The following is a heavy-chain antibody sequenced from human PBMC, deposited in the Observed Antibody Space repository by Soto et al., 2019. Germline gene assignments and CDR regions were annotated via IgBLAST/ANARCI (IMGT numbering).Heavy chain of an antibody. CDR2: IYYSGST. Sequence: TSETLSLTCTVSGGSISSYYWSWIRQPPGKGLEWIGYIYYSGSTNYNPSLKSRVTISVDKSKNQFSLKLSSVTAADTAVYYCARRYGDQFDYWGQGTLVTVSS. CDR1: GGSISSYY. J-gene: IGHJ4*02. CDR3: ARRYGDQFDY. V-gene: IGHV4-59*01. D-gene: IGHD4-17*01.